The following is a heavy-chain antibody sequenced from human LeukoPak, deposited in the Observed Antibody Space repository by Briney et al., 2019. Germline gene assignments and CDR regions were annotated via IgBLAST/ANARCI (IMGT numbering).Heavy chain of an antibody. D-gene: IGHD5-18*01. Sequence: PGGSLRLSCAASGFTFSSYAMGWVRQAPGKGLEWVSGLSGSGGSTSYADSVKGRFTISRDNSMNTLYLQMNSLRAEDTAVYYCAKAGGYSYAVDAFDIWGQGTMVTVSS. CDR2: LSGSGGST. V-gene: IGHV3-23*01. CDR1: GFTFSSYA. CDR3: AKAGGYSYAVDAFDI. J-gene: IGHJ3*02.